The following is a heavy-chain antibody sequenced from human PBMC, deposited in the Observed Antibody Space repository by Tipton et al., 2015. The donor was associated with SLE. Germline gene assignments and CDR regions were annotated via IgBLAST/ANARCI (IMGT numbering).Heavy chain of an antibody. V-gene: IGHV4-59*01. CDR3: ARETVRTVYSSSRNEGFDI. CDR2: IYYSGST. Sequence: TLSLTCTVSGGSINNYYWSWIRQPPGKGLECIGYIYYSGSTNYNPSLKSRVTISVDTSKSHFSLKLSSVTAADTAVYYCARETVRTVYSSSRNEGFDIWGQGTMVTVSS. CDR1: GGSINNYY. J-gene: IGHJ3*02. D-gene: IGHD6-13*01.